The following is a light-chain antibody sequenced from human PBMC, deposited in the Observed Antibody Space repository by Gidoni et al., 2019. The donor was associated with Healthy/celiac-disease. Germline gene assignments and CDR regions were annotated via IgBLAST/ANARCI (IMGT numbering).Light chain of an antibody. J-gene: IGKJ1*01. CDR2: DAS. CDR1: QSVSSY. Sequence: EIVLTQSPATLSLSPGERATLSCRDSQSVSSYLAWYQQKPGQAPRLLIYDASNRATGIPARFSGSGSGTDFTLTISSREPEDFAVYYCQKRSNWPQRTFXXXPRXKSN. CDR3: QKRSNWPQRT. V-gene: IGKV3-11*01.